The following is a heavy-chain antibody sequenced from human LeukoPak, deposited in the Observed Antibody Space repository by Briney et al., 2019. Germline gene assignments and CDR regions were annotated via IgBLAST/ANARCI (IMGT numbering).Heavy chain of an antibody. J-gene: IGHJ3*02. Sequence: SETLSLTCTVSGGSISSYYWSWIRQPAGKGLEWIGRIYTSGSTNYNPSLKSRVTMSVDTSKNQFSLKLSSATAADTAVYYCATQENDGGSYLDGFDIWGQGTMVTVSS. V-gene: IGHV4-4*07. CDR3: ATQENDGGSYLDGFDI. CDR2: IYTSGST. CDR1: GGSISSYY. D-gene: IGHD1-26*01.